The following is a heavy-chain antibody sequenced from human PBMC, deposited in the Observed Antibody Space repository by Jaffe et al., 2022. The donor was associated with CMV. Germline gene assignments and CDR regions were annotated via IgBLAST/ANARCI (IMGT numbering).Heavy chain of an antibody. V-gene: IGHV3-23*04. Sequence: EVQLVESGGGLIQPGGSLRLSCAASGFILSSYAMSWVRQAPGKGLEWVSAISGSGDSTHYADSVRGRFTISRDNSKSTLYLQMSSLRAEDTAVYYCAMSRVQQWEQGYYFDYWGQGTLVPVSS. J-gene: IGHJ4*02. CDR2: ISGSGDST. CDR3: AMSRVQQWEQGYYFDY. D-gene: IGHD1-1*01. CDR1: GFILSSYA.